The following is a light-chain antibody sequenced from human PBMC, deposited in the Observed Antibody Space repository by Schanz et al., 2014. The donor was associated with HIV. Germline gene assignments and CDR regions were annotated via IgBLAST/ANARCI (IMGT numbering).Light chain of an antibody. Sequence: QSVLTQPPSASGSPGQSVTISCTGTSSDVGGYNYVSWYQQHPGKAPKLMIYEVSKRPSGVPARFSGSKSGTSASLAISGLQSKDEADYYCSSWDDSLKGRVFGGGTKLTVL. V-gene: IGLV2-8*01. CDR2: EVS. CDR1: SSDVGGYNY. J-gene: IGLJ3*02. CDR3: SSWDDSLKGRV.